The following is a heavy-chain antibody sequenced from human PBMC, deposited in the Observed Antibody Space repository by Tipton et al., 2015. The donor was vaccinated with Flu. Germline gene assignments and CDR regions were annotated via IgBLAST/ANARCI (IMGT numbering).Heavy chain of an antibody. V-gene: IGHV4-59*01. CDR1: GGSISGYY. J-gene: IGHJ4*02. CDR2: IYYSGST. CDR3: ARSPGYYFDY. Sequence: TLSLTCTVSGGSISGYYWSWIRQPPGKGLEWIAYIYYSGSTNYNPSLKSRVTISVDMSRNQFSQKLNSVTAADTAVYYCARSPGYYFDYWGQGTLVTVSS.